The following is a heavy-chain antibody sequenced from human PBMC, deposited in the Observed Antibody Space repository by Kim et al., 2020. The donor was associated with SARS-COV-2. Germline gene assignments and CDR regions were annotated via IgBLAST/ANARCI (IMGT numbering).Heavy chain of an antibody. Sequence: GGSLRLSCAASGFTFSSYGMHWVRQAPGKGLEWVAVISYAGSNKYYADSVKGRFTISRDNSKNTLYLQMNSLRAEDTAVYYCAKDNRYYDILTGSGTYYYGMDVWGQGTTVTVSS. CDR2: ISYAGSNK. CDR3: AKDNRYYDILTGSGTYYYGMDV. D-gene: IGHD3-9*01. J-gene: IGHJ6*02. V-gene: IGHV3-30*18. CDR1: GFTFSSYG.